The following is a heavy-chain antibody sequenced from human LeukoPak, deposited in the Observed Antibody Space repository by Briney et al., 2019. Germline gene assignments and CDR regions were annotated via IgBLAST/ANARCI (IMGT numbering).Heavy chain of an antibody. Sequence: GGSLRLSCAASGFTFSSYAMSWVRQAPGKGLEWVSAISGSGGSTYYADSVKGRFTISRDNSKNTLYLQMNSLRAEDTAVYYCANELRYFDWLLSPLCYWGQGTLVTVSS. J-gene: IGHJ4*02. CDR2: ISGSGGST. D-gene: IGHD3-9*01. CDR1: GFTFSSYA. V-gene: IGHV3-23*01. CDR3: ANELRYFDWLLSPLCY.